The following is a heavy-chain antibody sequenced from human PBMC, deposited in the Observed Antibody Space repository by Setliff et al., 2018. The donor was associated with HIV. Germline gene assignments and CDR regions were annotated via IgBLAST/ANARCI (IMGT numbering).Heavy chain of an antibody. CDR2: INHSGST. D-gene: IGHD4-17*01. Sequence: SETLSLTCAVYGGSSSGYYWSWIRQPPGKGLEWIGEINHSGSTNYNPSLKSRVTISVDTSKNQFSLKLTSVTAADTAVYYCARHGDYSYFYYYYMDVWGKGTTVTVSS. CDR3: ARHGDYSYFYYYYMDV. CDR1: GGSSSGYY. V-gene: IGHV4-34*01. J-gene: IGHJ6*03.